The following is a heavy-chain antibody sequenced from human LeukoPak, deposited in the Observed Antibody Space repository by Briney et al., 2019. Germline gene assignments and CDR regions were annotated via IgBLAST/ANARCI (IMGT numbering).Heavy chain of an antibody. D-gene: IGHD6-13*01. CDR3: ARADYSSTWSHDYYYMDG. J-gene: IGHJ6*03. V-gene: IGHV4-38-2*02. CDR2: IYHSGST. CDR1: GYSISSGYY. Sequence: SETLSLTCTVSGYSISSGYYWGWIRQPPGKGLEWIGSIYHSGSTYYNPSLKSRVTISVDTSKNQFSLKLSSVTAADTAVYYCARADYSSTWSHDYYYMDGWGKGTTVTVSS.